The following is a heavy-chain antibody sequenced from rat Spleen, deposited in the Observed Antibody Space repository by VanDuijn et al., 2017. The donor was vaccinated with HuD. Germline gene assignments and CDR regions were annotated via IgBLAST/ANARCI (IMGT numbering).Heavy chain of an antibody. CDR3: TRDTMGIANWFAY. CDR2: ISYDGSST. J-gene: IGHJ3*01. Sequence: EVQLVESGGGLVQPGRSLKLSCAASGFTFSDYNMAWVRQAPKKGLEWVATISYDGSSTYYRDSVKGRFTISRDNAKSTLYLQMNSLRSEDTATYYCTRDTMGIANWFAYWGQGTLVTVSS. CDR1: GFTFSDYN. D-gene: IGHD1-7*01. V-gene: IGHV5-7*01.